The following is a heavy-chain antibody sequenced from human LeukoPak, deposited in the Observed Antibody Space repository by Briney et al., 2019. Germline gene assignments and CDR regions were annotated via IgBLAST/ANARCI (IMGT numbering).Heavy chain of an antibody. CDR3: ARRRAAAGTLNWFDP. D-gene: IGHD6-13*01. J-gene: IGHJ5*02. Sequence: GESLKISCKGSGYSFTSYWIGWVRQMPGKGLEWMGIIYPGDSDTRYSPSFQGQDTISADKSIGTAYLQWSSLKASDTAMYYCARRRAAAGTLNWFDPWGQGTLVTVSS. CDR2: IYPGDSDT. CDR1: GYSFTSYW. V-gene: IGHV5-51*01.